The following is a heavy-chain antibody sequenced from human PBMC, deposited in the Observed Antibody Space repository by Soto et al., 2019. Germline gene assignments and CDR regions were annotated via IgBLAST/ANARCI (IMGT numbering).Heavy chain of an antibody. Sequence: QVPVVQSGAEVKKPGASVKVACQASGYTFTTFGMSWVRQAPGQGLEWMGWISADNGDTNSAQKFQDRVTMTTDTSTNTAYMELRSLTSDDTAVYYCARCYCSAGSCFTCWHFDLWGRGTLVTVSS. D-gene: IGHD2-15*01. CDR3: ARCYCSAGSCFTCWHFDL. CDR2: ISADNGDT. J-gene: IGHJ2*01. CDR1: GYTFTTFG. V-gene: IGHV1-18*01.